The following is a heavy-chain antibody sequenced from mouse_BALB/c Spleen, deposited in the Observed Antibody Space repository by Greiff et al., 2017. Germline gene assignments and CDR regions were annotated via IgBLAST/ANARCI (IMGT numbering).Heavy chain of an antibody. CDR2: IRSKSNNYAT. CDR1: GFTFNTYA. V-gene: IGHV10-1*02. Sequence: EVQVVESGGGLVQPKGSLKLSCAASGFTFNTYAMNWVRQAPGKGLEWVARIRSKSNNYATYYADSVKDRFTISRDDSQSMLYLQMNNLKTEDTAMYYCVRQKFTYYAMDYWGQGTSVTVSS. CDR3: VRQKFTYYAMDY. J-gene: IGHJ4*01.